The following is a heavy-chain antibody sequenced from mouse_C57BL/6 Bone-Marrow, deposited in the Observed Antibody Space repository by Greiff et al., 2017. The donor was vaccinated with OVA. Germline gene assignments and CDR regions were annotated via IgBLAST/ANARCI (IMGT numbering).Heavy chain of an antibody. D-gene: IGHD5-5*01. J-gene: IGHJ3*01. CDR3: ARGLPAGFAD. V-gene: IGHV5-4*01. Sequence: EVHLVESGGGLVKPGGSLKLSCAASGFTFSSYAMSWVRQTPEKRLEWVATISDGGSYTYYPDNVKGRFTISRDNAKNNLYLQMSHLKSEDTAMYYCARGLPAGFADWGQGTLVTVSA. CDR2: ISDGGSYT. CDR1: GFTFSSYA.